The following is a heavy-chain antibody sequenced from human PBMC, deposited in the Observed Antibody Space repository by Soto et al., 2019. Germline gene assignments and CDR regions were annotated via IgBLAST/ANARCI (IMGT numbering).Heavy chain of an antibody. CDR2: IYHSGST. J-gene: IGHJ4*02. D-gene: IGHD4-4*01. CDR3: ARGMTTVTTLDY. V-gene: IGHV4-30-2*01. Sequence: SETLSLTCAVSGGSISSGCYSWSWIQQPPGKGLEWVGYIYHSGSTYYNPSLKSRVTISVDRSKNQFSLKLSSVTAADTAVYYCARGMTTVTTLDYWGQGTLVTVSS. CDR1: GGSISSGCYS.